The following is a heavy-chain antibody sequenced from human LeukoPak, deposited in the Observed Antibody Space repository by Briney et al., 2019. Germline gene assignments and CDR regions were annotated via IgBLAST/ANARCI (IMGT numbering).Heavy chain of an antibody. V-gene: IGHV4-39*07. CDR3: ARGPKGYCSSTSCQYHFDY. CDR1: GGSISSSSYY. Sequence: SETLSLTCTVSGGSISSSSYYWGWIRQPPGKGLEWIGSIYYSGSTYYNPSLKSRVTISVDTSKNQFSLKLSSVTAADTAVYYCARGPKGYCSSTSCQYHFDYWGQGTLVTVSS. CDR2: IYYSGST. J-gene: IGHJ4*02. D-gene: IGHD2-2*01.